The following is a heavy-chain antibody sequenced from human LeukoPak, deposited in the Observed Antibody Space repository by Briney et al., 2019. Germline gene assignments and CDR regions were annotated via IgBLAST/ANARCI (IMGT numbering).Heavy chain of an antibody. J-gene: IGHJ4*02. D-gene: IGHD5-24*01. V-gene: IGHV4-34*01. CDR2: IHHSGST. Sequence: KPSETLSLTCAVYGGSFSGYYWSWLRQPPGKGLECIGEIHHSGSTNYNPSLKSRVTLSVDTSKNHFSLKLSSVTAADTAVYYCARSRGWLQSHPLGYWGQGTLVTVSS. CDR1: GGSFSGYY. CDR3: ARSRGWLQSHPLGY.